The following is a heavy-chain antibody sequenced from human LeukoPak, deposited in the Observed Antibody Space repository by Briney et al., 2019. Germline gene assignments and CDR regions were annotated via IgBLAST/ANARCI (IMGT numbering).Heavy chain of an antibody. D-gene: IGHD3-22*01. J-gene: IGHJ2*01. Sequence: GGSLRLSCAASEFTFGSYNMNWVRQAPGKGLEWVSYISSSSSTIYYADSVKGRFTISRDNAKNSLYLQMNSLRAEDTAVYYCARDRRHTMIVVGREGWYFDLWGRGTLVTVSS. V-gene: IGHV3-48*01. CDR2: ISSSSSTI. CDR1: EFTFGSYN. CDR3: ARDRRHTMIVVGREGWYFDL.